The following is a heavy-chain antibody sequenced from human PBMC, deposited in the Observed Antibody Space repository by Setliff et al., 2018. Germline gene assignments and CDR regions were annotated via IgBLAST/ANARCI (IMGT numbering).Heavy chain of an antibody. D-gene: IGHD3-10*01. V-gene: IGHV4-4*07. CDR2: VYTTGST. CDR3: ARVRITPYCMDV. J-gene: IGHJ6*03. CDR1: GGSMGSYY. Sequence: SETLSLTCTVSGGSMGSYYWTWIRQSAGKGLEWIGRVYTTGSTAFNPSLNSRVTMSLDKSKNQFSLKLYSVTAADTAVYFCARVRITPYCMDVWGKGPTVTVSS.